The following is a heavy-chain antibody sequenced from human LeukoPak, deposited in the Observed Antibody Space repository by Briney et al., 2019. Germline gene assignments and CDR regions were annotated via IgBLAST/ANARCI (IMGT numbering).Heavy chain of an antibody. CDR1: GFTFSSYW. Sequence: GGSLRLSCTASGFTFSSYWMHRVRQAPGKGLVWVSRINSDGGSTSYADSVKGRFTISRDNAKNTLYLQMNSLRAEDTAVYYCARRIQGMAPYCFDYWGQGTLVTVSS. V-gene: IGHV3-74*01. D-gene: IGHD5-24*01. CDR2: INSDGGST. CDR3: ARRIQGMAPYCFDY. J-gene: IGHJ4*02.